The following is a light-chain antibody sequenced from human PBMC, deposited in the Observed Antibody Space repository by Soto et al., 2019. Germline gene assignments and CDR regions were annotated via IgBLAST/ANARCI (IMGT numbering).Light chain of an antibody. J-gene: IGLJ2*01. CDR3: LLSYSGARVV. CDR2: DTS. Sequence: QAVVTQEPSLTVSPGGTVSLTSGSSTGAVTSGHYPYWFQQKPGQAPRTLIYDTSNKHSWTPARFSGSLLGGKAALTLSGAQPEDEAEYYCLLSYSGARVVFGGGTQLTVL. CDR1: TGAVTSGHY. V-gene: IGLV7-46*01.